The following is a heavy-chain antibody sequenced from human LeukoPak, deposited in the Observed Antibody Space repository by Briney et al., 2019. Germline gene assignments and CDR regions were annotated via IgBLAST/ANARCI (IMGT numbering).Heavy chain of an antibody. D-gene: IGHD3-3*01. J-gene: IGHJ5*02. CDR1: GFTFSSYG. CDR2: IRYDGSNK. V-gene: IGHV3-30*02. Sequence: GGSLRLSCAASGFTFSSYGMDLVRQAPGKGLEWVAFIRYDGSNKYYADSVKGRFTISRDNSKNTLYLQMNSLRAEDTAVYYCAKDGAFWSGYPHWFDPWGQGTLVTVSS. CDR3: AKDGAFWSGYPHWFDP.